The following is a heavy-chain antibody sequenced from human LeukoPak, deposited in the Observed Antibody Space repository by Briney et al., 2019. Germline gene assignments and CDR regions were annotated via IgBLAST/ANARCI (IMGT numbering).Heavy chain of an antibody. J-gene: IGHJ6*02. D-gene: IGHD2-15*01. V-gene: IGHV3-23*01. CDR1: RFTFNSYA. Sequence: GGSLRLSCAASRFTFNSYAMSWVRQAPGKGLEWVSVIGGSNGITFYVGSVKGRFTISRDNSKDTLYLQMNSLRAEDTAVYYCARDFRYCSGGSCPEDYGMDVWGQGTTVTVSS. CDR3: ARDFRYCSGGSCPEDYGMDV. CDR2: IGGSNGIT.